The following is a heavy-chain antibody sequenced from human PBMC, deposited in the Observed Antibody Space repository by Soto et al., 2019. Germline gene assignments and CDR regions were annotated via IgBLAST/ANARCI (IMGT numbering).Heavy chain of an antibody. CDR2: IYNSGST. D-gene: IGHD1-26*01. Sequence: ASETLSLTCTVSGGSISSYYLSWIRQPPGKGLEWIGYIYNSGSTNYNPSLKSRVTISVDTSKNQFSLKLSSVTAADTAVYYCARTDSGSYGDHFDYWGQGALVTVSS. CDR3: ARTDSGSYGDHFDY. CDR1: GGSISSYY. J-gene: IGHJ4*02. V-gene: IGHV4-59*01.